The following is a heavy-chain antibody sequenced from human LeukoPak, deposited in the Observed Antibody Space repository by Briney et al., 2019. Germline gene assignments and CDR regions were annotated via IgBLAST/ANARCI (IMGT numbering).Heavy chain of an antibody. D-gene: IGHD2-15*01. J-gene: IGHJ6*02. V-gene: IGHV3-21*01. CDR3: ARGDPSGGPYGMDV. CDR2: ISSAGSYI. Sequence: GGSLRLSRAASGFRLSTYNVCWVRPAPGEGLEWVSSISSAGSYIHYADSVKGRFTTSRDNAKSSLYLQMNSLRDEDTAVYYCARGDPSGGPYGMDVWGQGTTVTVPS. CDR1: GFRLSTYN.